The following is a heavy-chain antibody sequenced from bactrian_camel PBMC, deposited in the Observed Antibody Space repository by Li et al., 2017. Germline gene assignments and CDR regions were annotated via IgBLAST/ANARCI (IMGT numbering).Heavy chain of an antibody. V-gene: IGHV3S1*01. D-gene: IGHD6*01. CDR2: AYTRLGST. Sequence: HVQLVESGVGSVQTGGSLRLSCVASGTTATSNSMMWFRETPGKMREGVAAAYTRLGSTYYADSVKGRFTISQDSAKNTLYLQLNSLRTEDTAMYYCAKLSTVVTGTGQRNYWGQGTQVTVS. CDR3: AKLSTVVTGTGQRNY. CDR1: GTTATSNS. J-gene: IGHJ4*01.